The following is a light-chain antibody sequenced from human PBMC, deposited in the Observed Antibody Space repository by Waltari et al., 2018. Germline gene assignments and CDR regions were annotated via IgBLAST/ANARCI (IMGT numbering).Light chain of an antibody. J-gene: IGKJ2*01. CDR1: QSISSY. V-gene: IGKV1-39*01. CDR3: QQCYSTPYT. CDR2: AAS. Sequence: DIQMTQSPSSLSASVGDRVTLTCRASQSISSYLNWYQQKPGKAPKLLIYAASSLQRGVPSRFSGSGSGIDFTLTISSLQPEDFATYYCQQCYSTPYTFGQGTKLEIK.